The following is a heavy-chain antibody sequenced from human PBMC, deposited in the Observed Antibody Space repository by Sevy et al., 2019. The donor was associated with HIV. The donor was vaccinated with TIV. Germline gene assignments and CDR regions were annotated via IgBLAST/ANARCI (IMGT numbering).Heavy chain of an antibody. V-gene: IGHV1-18*01. Sequence: ASVKVSCKASDYTFSTQGFNWVRQAPGQGLEWMGWISAYNGNTKYAQKFQGRVTMTTDTSTRTAYMELRSLTSDDTAVYSCARDWAPGYYYDAIGVKRDYYFDYWGQGTLVTVSS. J-gene: IGHJ4*02. D-gene: IGHD3-22*01. CDR3: ARDWAPGYYYDAIGVKRDYYFDY. CDR1: DYTFSTQG. CDR2: ISAYNGNT.